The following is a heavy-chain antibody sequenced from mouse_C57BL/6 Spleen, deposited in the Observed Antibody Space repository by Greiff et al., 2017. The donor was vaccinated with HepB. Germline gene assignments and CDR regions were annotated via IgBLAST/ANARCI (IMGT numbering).Heavy chain of an antibody. Sequence: VQLQQPGAELVKPGASVKMSCKASGYTFTSYWITWVKQRPGQGLEWIGDIYPGSGSTNYNEKFKGKATLTVDTSSSTAYMELHSLTSEDSAVYFCARGGNPYYYAMDYWGQGTSVTVSS. CDR1: GYTFTSYW. CDR3: ARGGNPYYYAMDY. J-gene: IGHJ4*01. CDR2: IYPGSGST. V-gene: IGHV1-55*01. D-gene: IGHD1-1*02.